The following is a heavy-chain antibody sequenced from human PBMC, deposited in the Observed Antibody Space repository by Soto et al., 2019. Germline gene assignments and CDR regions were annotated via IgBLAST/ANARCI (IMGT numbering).Heavy chain of an antibody. CDR3: ARDRDYCSGTTCSLTYYMDV. CDR1: GFIFSYYG. CDR2: IWYDGTKK. Sequence: GGSLRLSCAASGFIFSYYGMYWVRQAPGKGLEWVAVIWYDGTKKYYSHSVRGRFAISRDNSKNMLYLQMDSLRVDDTAVYYCARDRDYCSGTTCSLTYYMDVWGIGTSVTVSS. J-gene: IGHJ6*03. V-gene: IGHV3-33*07. D-gene: IGHD6-19*01.